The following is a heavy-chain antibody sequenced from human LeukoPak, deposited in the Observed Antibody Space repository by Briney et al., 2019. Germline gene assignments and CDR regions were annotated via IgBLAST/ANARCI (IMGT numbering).Heavy chain of an antibody. V-gene: IGHV1-2*02. CDR2: INPNSGDT. CDR1: GYTITGYY. Sequence: GASVKVSCKASGYTITGYYIHWVRQAPGQGLEWMGWINPNSGDTNYAQKFQGRVTMTRDTSINTAFMELSRLRSDDTAVYYCGRDRHWNQGNFDYWGQGTLVTVSS. J-gene: IGHJ4*02. D-gene: IGHD1-1*01. CDR3: GRDRHWNQGNFDY.